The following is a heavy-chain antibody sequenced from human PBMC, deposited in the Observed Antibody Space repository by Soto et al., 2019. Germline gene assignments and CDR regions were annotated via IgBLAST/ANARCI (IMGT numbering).Heavy chain of an antibody. CDR2: ISGSGIST. D-gene: IGHD4-4*01. CDR3: VKPPVITASYYYYDMDV. J-gene: IGHJ6*02. Sequence: GGSLRLSCAASGFTFSSYGMHWVRQAPGKGLEWVSGISGSGISTYYTDSVKGRFTISRDNSKNTVFLQMNSLRDEDTAVYYCVKPPVITASYYYYDMDVWGQGTTVTVSS. CDR1: GFTFSSYG. V-gene: IGHV3-23*01.